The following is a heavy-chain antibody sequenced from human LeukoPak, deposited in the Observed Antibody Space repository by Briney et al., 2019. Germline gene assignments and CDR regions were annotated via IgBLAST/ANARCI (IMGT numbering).Heavy chain of an antibody. J-gene: IGHJ5*02. CDR1: GYTFTGYY. CDR2: INPNSGGT. Sequence: GASVTVSCKASGYTFTGYYIHWVRQAPGQGLEWMGWINPNSGGTNYAQKFQGRVTMTRDTSISTAYMELSRLRSDDTAVYYCARDPQLFYWFDPWGQGTLVIVSS. V-gene: IGHV1-2*02. D-gene: IGHD3-10*01. CDR3: ARDPQLFYWFDP.